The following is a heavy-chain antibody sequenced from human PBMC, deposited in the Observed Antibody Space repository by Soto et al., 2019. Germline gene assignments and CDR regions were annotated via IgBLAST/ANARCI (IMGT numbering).Heavy chain of an antibody. J-gene: IGHJ6*02. CDR1: GFTFSSYA. V-gene: IGHV3-30-3*01. Sequence: PGGSLRLSCAASGFTFSSYAMHWVRQAPGKGLEWVAVISYDGINKYYADSVKGRFTISRDSSKNTLYLQMNSLRAEDTAVYYCTRTIRLQIYSMDVWGQGTTVTVSS. CDR2: ISYDGINK. D-gene: IGHD3-9*01. CDR3: TRTIRLQIYSMDV.